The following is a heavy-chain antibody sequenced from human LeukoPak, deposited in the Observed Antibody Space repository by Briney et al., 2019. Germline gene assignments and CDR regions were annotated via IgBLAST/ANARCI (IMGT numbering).Heavy chain of an antibody. CDR3: ARDRSSSWYRYGMDV. J-gene: IGHJ6*02. CDR1: GFTFDDYA. Sequence: GGSLRLSCAASGFTFDDYAMHWVRQAPGKGLEWVSGISWNSGSIGYADSVKGRFTISRDNAKNSLYLQMNSLRAEDTAVYYCARDRSSSWYRYGMDVWGQGTTVTVSS. CDR2: ISWNSGSI. V-gene: IGHV3-9*01. D-gene: IGHD6-13*01.